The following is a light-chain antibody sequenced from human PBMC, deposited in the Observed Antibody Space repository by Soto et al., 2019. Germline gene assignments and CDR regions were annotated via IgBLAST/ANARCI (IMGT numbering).Light chain of an antibody. Sequence: QSALTQPASVSGSPGQSITISCTGTSSDVGGYNYVSWYQQHPGKAPKLMLYDVSNRPSGVSNRFSGSKSGNTASLTISGLLAEDEADYYCSSYTSSSTYVFGTGTKVTVL. CDR1: SSDVGGYNY. CDR2: DVS. V-gene: IGLV2-14*01. CDR3: SSYTSSSTYV. J-gene: IGLJ1*01.